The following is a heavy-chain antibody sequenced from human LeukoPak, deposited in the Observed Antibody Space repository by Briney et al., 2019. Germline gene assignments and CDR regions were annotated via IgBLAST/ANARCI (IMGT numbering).Heavy chain of an antibody. V-gene: IGHV3-48*01. J-gene: IGHJ4*02. Sequence: PGGSLRLSCAASGFTFNTYTMNWVRQAPGKGLEWVSYINGSSGIIDYADSVRGRFTISRDNSKNTLYLQMNSLRAEDTAVYYCAKDGSRWFGELSAFDYWGQGTLVTVSS. CDR2: INGSSGII. D-gene: IGHD3-10*01. CDR1: GFTFNTYT. CDR3: AKDGSRWFGELSAFDY.